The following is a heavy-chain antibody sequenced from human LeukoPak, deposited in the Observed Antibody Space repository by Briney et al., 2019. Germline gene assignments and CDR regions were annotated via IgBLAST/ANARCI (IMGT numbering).Heavy chain of an antibody. D-gene: IGHD3-16*02. CDR2: INHSGST. CDR1: GGSFSGYY. J-gene: IGHJ5*02. CDR3: ARGSTYYDYVWGSYRYAVRNWFDP. V-gene: IGHV4-34*01. Sequence: SEILSLTCAVYGGSFSGYYWSWIRQPPGKGLEWIGEINHSGSTNYNPSLKSRVTISVDTSKNQFSLKLSSVTAADTAVYYCARGSTYYDYVWGSYRYAVRNWFDPWGQGTLVTVSS.